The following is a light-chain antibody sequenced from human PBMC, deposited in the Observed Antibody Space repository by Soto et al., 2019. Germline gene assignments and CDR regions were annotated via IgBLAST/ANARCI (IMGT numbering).Light chain of an antibody. CDR1: SSDIGAYKY. Sequence: QAVLTQPASVSGSPGQSITISCTGTSSDIGAYKYVSWYQQYPGKAPKLMIYEVSNRPSGVSNRFSGSKSGNTASLTISGLQAEDEADYYCSSYTSSSTVVFGGGTKLTVL. CDR3: SSYTSSSTVV. V-gene: IGLV2-14*01. CDR2: EVS. J-gene: IGLJ2*01.